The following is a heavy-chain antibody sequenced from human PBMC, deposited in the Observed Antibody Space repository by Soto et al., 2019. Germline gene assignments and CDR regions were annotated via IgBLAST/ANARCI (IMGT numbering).Heavy chain of an antibody. V-gene: IGHV4-39*01. CDR1: GDSISSSSDY. Sequence: SDTLSLTCTGSGDSISSSSDYWGWIRQPPGKGLEGNWSIYYSGSTYYNPSLKNRVTISVDTSKNQFSLKLSFVTAAYTAVYYCARQIPQDIVVVPAAPRHNWFAPWGQGTLVTVSS. CDR3: ARQIPQDIVVVPAAPRHNWFAP. D-gene: IGHD2-2*01. CDR2: IYYSGST. J-gene: IGHJ5*02.